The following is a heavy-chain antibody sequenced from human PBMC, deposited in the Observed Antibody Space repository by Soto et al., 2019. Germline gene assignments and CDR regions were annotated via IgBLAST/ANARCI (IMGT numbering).Heavy chain of an antibody. J-gene: IGHJ3*02. CDR3: ARRTSYDFWSGFYAFDI. V-gene: IGHV4-59*08. CDR1: GGSISSYY. CDR2: IYYSGST. D-gene: IGHD3-3*01. Sequence: TSETLSLTCTVSGGSISSYYWSWIRQPPGKGLEWIGYIYYSGSTNYNPSLKSRVTISVDTSKNQFSLKLSSVTAADTAVYYCARRTSYDFWSGFYAFDIWGQGTMVTVSS.